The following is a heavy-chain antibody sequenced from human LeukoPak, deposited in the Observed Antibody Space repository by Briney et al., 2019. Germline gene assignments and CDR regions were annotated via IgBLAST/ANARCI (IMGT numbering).Heavy chain of an antibody. Sequence: GGSLRLSCAASGFTFSSYGIHWVRQAPGKGLDWVAVVSYDGSNKYYADSVKGRFTISRDNSQNTLYLQMNSLRAEDTAVYYCARDPLGYCSPTNCPPGVYFDYWGQGTLVTVSS. J-gene: IGHJ4*02. D-gene: IGHD2-2*01. CDR2: VSYDGSNK. CDR1: GFTFSSYG. CDR3: ARDPLGYCSPTNCPPGVYFDY. V-gene: IGHV3-30*19.